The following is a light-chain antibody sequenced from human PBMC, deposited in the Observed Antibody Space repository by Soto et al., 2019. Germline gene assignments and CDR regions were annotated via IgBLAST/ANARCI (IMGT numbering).Light chain of an antibody. V-gene: IGLV1-44*01. CDR1: SSNIGSNT. J-gene: IGLJ3*02. CDR2: SDN. CDR3: APWDDSLNGWV. Sequence: QSVLTQPPSASGTPGQRVTISCSGSSSNIGSNTVNWYQQLPGTAPKLLIYSDNQRPSGVPERFSGSKSGTSASLAISGLQSEDEADYYCAPWDDSLNGWVFGGGTKLTVL.